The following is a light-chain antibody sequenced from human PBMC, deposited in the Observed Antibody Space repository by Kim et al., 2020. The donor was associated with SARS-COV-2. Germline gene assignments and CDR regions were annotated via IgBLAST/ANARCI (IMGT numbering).Light chain of an antibody. Sequence: SYELTQPPSVSVSPGQTASITCSGDKLGDKYACWYQQKPGLSPVLVIYQDSKRPSGIPERFSGSNSGNTATLTISGTQAMDEADYYCQAWDSSTHVVFGG. V-gene: IGLV3-1*01. CDR1: KLGDKY. J-gene: IGLJ2*01. CDR2: QDS. CDR3: QAWDSSTHVV.